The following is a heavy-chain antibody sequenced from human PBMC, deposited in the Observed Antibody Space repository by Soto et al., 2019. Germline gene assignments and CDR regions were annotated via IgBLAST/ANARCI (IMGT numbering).Heavy chain of an antibody. J-gene: IGHJ6*02. D-gene: IGHD2-15*01. CDR2: ILNDGSSE. V-gene: IGHV3-30*18. CDR1: GFIFRTYG. Sequence: GGSLRLSCAASGFIFRTYGMHWVRQAPGKGLEWVALILNDGSSEYYADSVKGRFTISRDNSKNMLYLQMNSLRVEDTAMYYCANAKYSSPPGMDVWGQGTTVTVSS. CDR3: ANAKYSSPPGMDV.